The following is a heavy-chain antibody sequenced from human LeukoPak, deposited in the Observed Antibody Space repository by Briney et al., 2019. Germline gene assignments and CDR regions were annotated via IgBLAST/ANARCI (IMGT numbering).Heavy chain of an antibody. CDR2: ISSSSSTI. CDR1: GLTISSYS. V-gene: IGHV3-48*04. CDR3: ARDQELRLSMGAFDI. J-gene: IGHJ3*02. D-gene: IGHD2/OR15-2a*01. Sequence: GGSLRLSCAASGLTISSYSMNWVRQAPGKGLQWVSYISSSSSTIYYADSVKGRFTISRGNAKNSLYLQMNSLRAEDTAVYYCARDQELRLSMGAFDIWGQGTMVTVSS.